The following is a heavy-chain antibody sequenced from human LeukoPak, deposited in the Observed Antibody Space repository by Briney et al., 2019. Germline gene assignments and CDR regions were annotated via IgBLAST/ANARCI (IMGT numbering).Heavy chain of an antibody. CDR3: ARALRIAASEAYFDY. CDR2: IYYSGST. CDR1: GGSISSGGYY. V-gene: IGHV4-31*03. Sequence: SETLSLTCTVSGGSISSGGYYWSWIRQHPGKGLEWIGYIYYSGSTYYNPSLKSRVTISVDTSKNQFPLKLSSVTAADTAVYYCARALRIAASEAYFDYWGQGSLVTVSS. D-gene: IGHD6-13*01. J-gene: IGHJ4*02.